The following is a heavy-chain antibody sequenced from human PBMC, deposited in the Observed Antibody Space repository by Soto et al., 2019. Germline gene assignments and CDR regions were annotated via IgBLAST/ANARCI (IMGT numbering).Heavy chain of an antibody. CDR3: ARDRLEITMIVVVITGYFDY. Sequence: GGSLRLSCAASGFTFSSYAMHWVRQAPGKGLEWVAVISYDGSNKYYADSVKGRFTISRDNSKNTLYLQMNSLRAEDTAVYYCARDRLEITMIVVVITGYFDYWGQGTLVTVSS. J-gene: IGHJ4*02. CDR2: ISYDGSNK. D-gene: IGHD3-22*01. CDR1: GFTFSSYA. V-gene: IGHV3-30-3*01.